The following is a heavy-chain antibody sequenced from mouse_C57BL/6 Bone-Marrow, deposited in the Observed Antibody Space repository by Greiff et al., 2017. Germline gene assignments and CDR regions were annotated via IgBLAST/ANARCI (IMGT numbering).Heavy chain of an antibody. CDR2: IDPSASYT. Sequence: QVQLQQPGAELVMPGASVKLSCKASGYTFTSYWMHWVKQRPGQGLEWIGEIDPSASYTNYNQKFKGKSTLTVDKSSSTAYMQLSSLTSEDSAVYYCARRGIWVVDYWGQGTTLTVSS. CDR3: ARRGIWVVDY. CDR1: GYTFTSYW. D-gene: IGHD1-1*01. V-gene: IGHV1-69*01. J-gene: IGHJ2*01.